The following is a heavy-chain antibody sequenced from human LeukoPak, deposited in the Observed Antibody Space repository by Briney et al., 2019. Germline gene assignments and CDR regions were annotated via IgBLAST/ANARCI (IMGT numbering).Heavy chain of an antibody. D-gene: IGHD3-22*01. V-gene: IGHV4-39*01. CDR3: ARATLDYYYDSSGYTTWFDP. CDR1: GVSVSSSSYY. J-gene: IGHJ5*02. CDR2: IYYSGST. Sequence: SETLSLTCTVSGVSVSSSSYYWGWIRQPPGKGLEWIGSIYYSGSTYYNPSLKSRVTISVDTSKNQFSLKLSSVTAADTAVHYCARATLDYYYDSSGYTTWFDPWGQGTLVTVSS.